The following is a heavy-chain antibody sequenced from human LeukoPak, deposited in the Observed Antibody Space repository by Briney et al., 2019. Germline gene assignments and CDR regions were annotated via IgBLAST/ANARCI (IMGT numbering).Heavy chain of an antibody. J-gene: IGHJ4*02. D-gene: IGHD2-15*01. CDR2: IFTSGST. CDR1: RGSISNFY. V-gene: IGHV4-4*07. CDR3: TRGRYCSGDSCYFDY. Sequence: SETLSLTCTVSRGSISNFYWTWIRQPAGKGLEWIGHIFTSGSTKYNPSHKSRVTMSIDTSKNQFSLKLSSVTAADTAVYYCTRGRYCSGDSCYFDYWGQGTLVTVSS.